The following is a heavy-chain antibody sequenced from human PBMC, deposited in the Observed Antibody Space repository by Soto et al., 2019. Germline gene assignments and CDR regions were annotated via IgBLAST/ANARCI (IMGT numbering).Heavy chain of an antibody. J-gene: IGHJ5*02. Sequence: SETLSLTCTVSGASISGFYWSWIRKSAGKGLEWIGRIYATGTTDYNPSLKSRVMMSVDTSKKQFSLKLSFVTVADTAVYYCASSGAVGGPVTLRGGDWFDPWGQGTQVTVSS. V-gene: IGHV4-4*07. CDR2: IYATGTT. CDR1: GASISGFY. D-gene: IGHD2-2*01. CDR3: ASSGAVGGPVTLRGGDWFDP.